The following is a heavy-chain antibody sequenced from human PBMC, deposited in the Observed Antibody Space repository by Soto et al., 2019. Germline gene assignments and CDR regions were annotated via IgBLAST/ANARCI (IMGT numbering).Heavy chain of an antibody. CDR1: GFTFSSYA. J-gene: IGHJ6*02. CDR3: AKVIRGSSSWFYYYYGMDV. D-gene: IGHD6-13*01. CDR2: ISGSGGST. Sequence: GGSLRLSCAASGFTFSSYAMSWVRPAPGKGLEWVSAISGSGGSTYYADSVKGRFTISRDNSKNTLYLQMNSLRAEDTAVYYCAKVIRGSSSWFYYYYGMDVWGQGTTVTVSS. V-gene: IGHV3-23*01.